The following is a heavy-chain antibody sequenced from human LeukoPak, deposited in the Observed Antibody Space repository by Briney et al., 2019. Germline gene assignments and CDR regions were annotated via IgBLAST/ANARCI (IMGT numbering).Heavy chain of an antibody. CDR3: AAGRPYSLLDY. Sequence: VASVKVSCTVSGSSLSELSLYWVRQAPGKGLEWMGGFDVIDSETFYAQKFQGRVTMTEDSSTDTAYMELRSLTSDDTALYYCAAGRPYSLLDYWRQGTLVTVSS. D-gene: IGHD5-18*01. J-gene: IGHJ4*02. CDR1: GSSLSELS. CDR2: FDVIDSET. V-gene: IGHV1-24*01.